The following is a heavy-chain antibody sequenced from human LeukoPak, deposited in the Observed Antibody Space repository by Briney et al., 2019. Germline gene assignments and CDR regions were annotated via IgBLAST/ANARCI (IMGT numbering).Heavy chain of an antibody. CDR2: ISSSSSTI. V-gene: IGHV3-48*01. D-gene: IGHD6-6*01. CDR1: GFTFSSYS. J-gene: IGHJ4*02. Sequence: GGSLRLSCAASGFTFSSYSMNWVRQAPGKGLEWVSYISSSSSTIYYADSVKGRFTISRDNAKNSLYLQMNSLRAEDTAVYYCARGASSSDYWGQGTLVTVSS. CDR3: ARGASSSDY.